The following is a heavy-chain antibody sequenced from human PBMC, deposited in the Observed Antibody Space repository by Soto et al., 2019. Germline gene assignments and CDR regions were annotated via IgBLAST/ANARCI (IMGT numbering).Heavy chain of an antibody. CDR2: IYYSGST. CDR3: ARSLGVSSLDY. Sequence: QVQLQESGPGLVKPSQTLTLTCTVSGGSISSGNYYWSWIRQHPGKGLEWIGYIYYSGSTYYNPSLKSRVTISVDTSKNQLSLKLSSVTAADTAVYYCARSLGVSSLDYWGQGTLVTVSS. D-gene: IGHD3-16*01. J-gene: IGHJ4*02. V-gene: IGHV4-31*03. CDR1: GGSISSGNYY.